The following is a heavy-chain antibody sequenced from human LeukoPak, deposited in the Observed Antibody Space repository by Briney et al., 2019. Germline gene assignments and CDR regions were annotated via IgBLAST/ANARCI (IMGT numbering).Heavy chain of an antibody. CDR2: ISSSSSTI. Sequence: QAGGSLRLSCAASGFTFSSYSMNWVRQAPGKGLEWVSYISSSSSTIYYADSVKGRFTISRDNAKNSLYLQMNSLRAEDTAVYYCASLVVVAAKSLMDVWGQGTTVTVS. V-gene: IGHV3-48*04. CDR1: GFTFSSYS. J-gene: IGHJ6*02. D-gene: IGHD2-15*01. CDR3: ASLVVVAAKSLMDV.